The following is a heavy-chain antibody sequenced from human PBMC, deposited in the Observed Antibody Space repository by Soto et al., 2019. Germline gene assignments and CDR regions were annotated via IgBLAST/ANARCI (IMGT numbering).Heavy chain of an antibody. V-gene: IGHV3-30*18. CDR1: GFTFNTYG. D-gene: IGHD1-20*01. Sequence: QLVESGGGVVQPGTSLTLSCASSGFTFNTYGFHWVRQAPGKGLEWVANIWPQASRQHYADSVKGRFTISRDNFRNTLYLQMNSLRAEDTAVYYCAKEFHSWNYFDYWGQGTLVTVSS. CDR2: IWPQASRQ. J-gene: IGHJ4*02. CDR3: AKEFHSWNYFDY.